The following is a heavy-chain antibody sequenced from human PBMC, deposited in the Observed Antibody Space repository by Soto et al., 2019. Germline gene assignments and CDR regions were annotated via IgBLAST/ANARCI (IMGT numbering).Heavy chain of an antibody. J-gene: IGHJ4*02. CDR3: AKVLSGYDFDY. Sequence: QVQLVESGGGVVQPGRSLRLSCAASGFTFSSYGMHWVRQAPGKGLEWVAVISYDGSNKYYADSVKGRFTISSDNSKNTLYLQMNSLRAEDTAVYYCAKVLSGYDFDYWGQGTLVTVSS. CDR1: GFTFSSYG. CDR2: ISYDGSNK. V-gene: IGHV3-30*18. D-gene: IGHD5-12*01.